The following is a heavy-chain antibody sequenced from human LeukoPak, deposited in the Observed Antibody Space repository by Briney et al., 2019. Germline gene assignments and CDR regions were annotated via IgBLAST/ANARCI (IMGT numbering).Heavy chain of an antibody. V-gene: IGHV1-2*02. CDR1: GYTFTGYY. Sequence: ASVKVSCKASGYTFTGYYMHWVRQAPGQGLEYMGWINPNSGGTNYAQKFQDRVTMTGDTSISTAYMELSRLKSDDTAVYYCARDSGGYFHDAFDIWGQGTMVTVSS. CDR3: ARDSGGYFHDAFDI. D-gene: IGHD1-26*01. J-gene: IGHJ3*02. CDR2: INPNSGGT.